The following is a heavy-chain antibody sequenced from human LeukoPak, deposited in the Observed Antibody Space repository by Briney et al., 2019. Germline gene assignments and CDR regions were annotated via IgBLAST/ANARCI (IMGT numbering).Heavy chain of an antibody. J-gene: IGHJ5*02. D-gene: IGHD6-13*01. CDR1: GYSISTGYY. V-gene: IGHV4-38-2*02. CDR2: IYRSGST. CDR3: ASGGSSWLNWFDP. Sequence: PSETLSLTCTVSGYSISTGYYWGWIRQPPGKGLEWIGHIYRSGSTYYNPSLMSRVTISVDTSRNQFSLQLSSVTAADTAVYYCASGGSSWLNWFDPWGQGTLVTVSS.